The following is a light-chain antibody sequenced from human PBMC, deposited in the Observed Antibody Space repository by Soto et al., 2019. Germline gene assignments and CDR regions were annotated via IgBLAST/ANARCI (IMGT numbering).Light chain of an antibody. CDR1: QHIGDNY. J-gene: IGKJ2*01. Sequence: EIVLTQSPGTLSLSPGERVTLSFRASQHIGDNYLTWYQQKPGQPPRLLIYGASNRAFGTPDRFSGSGSGTDFTLTISRLEPEDFAVYYCQQYGGSSFTFGQGTKLEIK. CDR2: GAS. CDR3: QQYGGSSFT. V-gene: IGKV3-20*01.